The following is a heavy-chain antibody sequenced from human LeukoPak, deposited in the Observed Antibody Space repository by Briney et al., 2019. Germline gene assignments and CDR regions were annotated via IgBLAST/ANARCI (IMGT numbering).Heavy chain of an antibody. CDR2: MNLNSGDT. J-gene: IGHJ3*02. Sequence: GASVKVSCKASGYTFSGFYMHWVRQAPGQGLEWMGWMNLNSGDTKYAPKFQGRVTMTRDMSISTAYMEVNRLTSDDTAVYYCARVEATVGFAFDIWGQGTMVTDSS. D-gene: IGHD2-21*02. V-gene: IGHV1-2*02. CDR3: ARVEATVGFAFDI. CDR1: GYTFSGFY.